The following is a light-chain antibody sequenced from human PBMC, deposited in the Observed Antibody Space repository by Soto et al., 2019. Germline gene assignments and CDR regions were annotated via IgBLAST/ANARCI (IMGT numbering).Light chain of an antibody. CDR2: GAP. V-gene: IGKV3-15*01. CDR3: QQYNNWPPRPT. CDR1: QSVTNS. Sequence: ILLAQSPGTLSLSPGERATLSCRASQSVTNSFLAWYQQRPGQAPRLLIYGAPTRATGIPARFSGSGSGTEFTLTISSLQSEDFAVYYCQQYNNWPPRPTFCGGTKVDIK. J-gene: IGKJ4*01.